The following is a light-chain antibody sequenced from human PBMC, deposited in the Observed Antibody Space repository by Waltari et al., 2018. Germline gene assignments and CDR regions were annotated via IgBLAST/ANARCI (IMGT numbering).Light chain of an antibody. J-gene: IGLJ2*01. Sequence: QSALTQPASVSGSPGQSITISCTGTSRDVGRYDLVSWYQQHPGKAPKLMIYEVNKRPLGVSRRFLGSRSGHTASLTISGLQAEDEADYHCCSYAGNCTVVFGGGTKLTVL. CDR3: CSYAGNCTVV. CDR2: EVN. CDR1: SRDVGRYDL. V-gene: IGLV2-23*02.